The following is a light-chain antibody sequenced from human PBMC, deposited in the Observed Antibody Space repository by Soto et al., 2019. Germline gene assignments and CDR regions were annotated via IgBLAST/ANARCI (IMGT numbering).Light chain of an antibody. CDR2: DAS. CDR1: QGFSHS. Sequence: DIQMTQSPSSLSASVGDRVTITCRASQGFSHSVAWFQQKPGKAPKSLIYDASSLQSGVPSRFSGGGSGTDFTLTISSLQPEDSVTYYCQHYYDYPFTFGGGTEVEIK. V-gene: IGKV1-16*01. J-gene: IGKJ4*01. CDR3: QHYYDYPFT.